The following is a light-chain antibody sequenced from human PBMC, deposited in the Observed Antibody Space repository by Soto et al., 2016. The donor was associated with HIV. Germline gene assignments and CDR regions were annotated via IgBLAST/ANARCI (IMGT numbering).Light chain of an antibody. CDR2: AAS. V-gene: IGKV1-33*01. CDR3: QRYDNLPIT. Sequence: DIQMTQSPSSVSASVGDRVTITCRASQGISSWLAWYQQKPGRAPNLPIYAASELPSGVPSRFSGSGSGTYFTFTITSLQSEDIATYYCQRYDNLPITFGQGTRLVIK. J-gene: IGKJ5*01. CDR1: QGISSW.